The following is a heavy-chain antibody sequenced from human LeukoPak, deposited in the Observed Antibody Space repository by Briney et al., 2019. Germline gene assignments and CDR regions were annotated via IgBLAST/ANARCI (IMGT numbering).Heavy chain of an antibody. CDR1: GFTFSNYG. CDR2: IAVVGGNT. V-gene: IGHV3-23*01. D-gene: IGHD2-15*01. Sequence: PGGSLRLSCAASGFTFSNYGMAWVRQAPGKGLEWVSTIAVVGGNTHCADSVEGRFTISRQDSNNALHLQLNSLRAEDTAIYYCARDCCSGGGPLDIWGQGTLVTVSS. J-gene: IGHJ4*02. CDR3: ARDCCSGGGPLDI.